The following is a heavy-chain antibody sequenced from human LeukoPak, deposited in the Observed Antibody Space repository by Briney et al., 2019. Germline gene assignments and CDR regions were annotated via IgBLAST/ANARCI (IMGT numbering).Heavy chain of an antibody. CDR2: IIPILGIA. D-gene: IGHD4-23*01. V-gene: IGHV1-69*04. CDR1: GGTFSSYA. CDR3: ARVGNSVWYFDL. Sequence: GASVKVSCKASGGTFSSYAISWVRQAPGQGLEWMGRIIPILGIANYAQKFQGRVTITADKSTSTAYMELSSLRSEDTAVYYCARVGNSVWYFDLWGRGTLVTVSS. J-gene: IGHJ2*01.